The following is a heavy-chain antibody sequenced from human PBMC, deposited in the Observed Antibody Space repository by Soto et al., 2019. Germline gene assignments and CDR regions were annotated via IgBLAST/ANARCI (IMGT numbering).Heavy chain of an antibody. CDR3: ARRDRSGFSYWFDT. CDR1: GGSISSGDYY. Sequence: QVQLQESGPGLVKPSQTLSLTCTVSGGSISSGDYYWSWIRQHPGKGLEWIGTIYFSGTTYYNPSLKSRVTISVDTSKSQFSLKLSSVTAADTAVYYCARRDRSGFSYWFDTWGQGTLVTVSS. J-gene: IGHJ5*02. D-gene: IGHD3-22*01. CDR2: IYFSGTT. V-gene: IGHV4-31*03.